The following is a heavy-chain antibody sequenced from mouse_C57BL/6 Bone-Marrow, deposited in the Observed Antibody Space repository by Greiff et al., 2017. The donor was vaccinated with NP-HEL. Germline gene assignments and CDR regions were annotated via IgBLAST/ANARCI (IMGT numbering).Heavy chain of an antibody. D-gene: IGHD2-4*01. CDR1: GYTFTSYG. V-gene: IGHV1-81*01. CDR2: IYPRSGNT. J-gene: IGHJ3*01. Sequence: QVQLQQSGAELARPGASVKLSCKASGYTFTSYGISWVKQRTGQGLEWIGEIYPRSGNTYYNEKFKGKATLTADKSSSTAYMELRSLTSEDSAVYFWARKEFIYDDPWFAYWGQGTLVTVSA. CDR3: ARKEFIYDDPWFAY.